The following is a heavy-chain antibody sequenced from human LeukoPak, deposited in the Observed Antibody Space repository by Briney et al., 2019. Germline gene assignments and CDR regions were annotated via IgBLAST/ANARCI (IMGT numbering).Heavy chain of an antibody. CDR1: GGSISSYY. CDR2: IYYSGST. CDR3: ATPRGYSYAYHY. Sequence: SSETLSLTCTVSGGSISSYYWSWIRQPPGKGLEWIGYIYYSGSTNYNPSLKSRVTISVDTSKNQFSLKLSSVTAADTAVYYCATPRGYSYAYHYWGQGTLLTVSS. J-gene: IGHJ4*02. D-gene: IGHD5-18*01. V-gene: IGHV4-59*12.